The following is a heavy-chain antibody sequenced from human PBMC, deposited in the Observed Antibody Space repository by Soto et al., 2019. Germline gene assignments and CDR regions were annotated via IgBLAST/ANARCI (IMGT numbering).Heavy chain of an antibody. CDR1: GGSISSSSNH. CDR2: IYYSENT. V-gene: IGHV4-39*01. J-gene: IGHJ4*02. D-gene: IGHD4-17*01. CDR3: ATHPPYGPLDH. Sequence: SETLSLTCTVSGGSISSSSNHWGWIRQPPGEGLEWIGNIYYSENTYYNPSLKSRVTISVDTSKNQFSLRLTSVTAADTAVYYCATHPPYGPLDHWGQGTLLTVSS.